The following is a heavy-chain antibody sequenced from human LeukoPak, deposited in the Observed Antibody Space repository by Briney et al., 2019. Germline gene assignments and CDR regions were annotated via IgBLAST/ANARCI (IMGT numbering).Heavy chain of an antibody. D-gene: IGHD6-6*01. CDR3: ARVPSTNSLAASWFDP. CDR1: GYSISSGYY. Sequence: PSETLSLTCTVSGYSISSGYYWGWIRQPPGKGLEWIGSIYHSGSTYYNPSLKSRVTISVDTSKNQFSLKLSSVTAADTAIYYCARVPSTNSLAASWFDPWGQGTLVTVSS. J-gene: IGHJ5*02. V-gene: IGHV4-38-2*02. CDR2: IYHSGST.